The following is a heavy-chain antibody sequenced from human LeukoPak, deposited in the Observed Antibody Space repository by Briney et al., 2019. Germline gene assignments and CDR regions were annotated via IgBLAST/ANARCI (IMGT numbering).Heavy chain of an antibody. CDR2: IKSDGGGT. CDR1: GFTFSSYW. Sequence: GGSLRLSCAASGFTFSSYWMHWVRHTPGKGLVWVSRIKSDGGGTSYADSVKGRFTISRDNAKNTLYLQMNSLRAEDTAVYYCARDGYSFGHDFDYWGQGTLVTVSS. CDR3: ARDGYSFGHDFDY. V-gene: IGHV3-74*01. D-gene: IGHD5-18*01. J-gene: IGHJ4*02.